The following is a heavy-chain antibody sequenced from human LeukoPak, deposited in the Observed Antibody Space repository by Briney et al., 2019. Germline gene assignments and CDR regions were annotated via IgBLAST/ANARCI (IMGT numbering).Heavy chain of an antibody. V-gene: IGHV4-4*02. J-gene: IGHJ4*02. CDR1: GGSISSSNW. CDR2: IYHSGST. D-gene: IGHD3-16*02. Sequence: PSGTLPLTCAVSGGSISSSNWWSWVRQPPGKGLEWIGEIYHSGSTKYNPSLKSRVTISVDKSNNQFSLKLSSVTAADTAVYYCARDMITFGGVIVPLGYWGQGTLVTVSS. CDR3: ARDMITFGGVIVPLGY.